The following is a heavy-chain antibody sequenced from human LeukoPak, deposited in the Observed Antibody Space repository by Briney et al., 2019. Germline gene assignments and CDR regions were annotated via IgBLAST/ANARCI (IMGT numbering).Heavy chain of an antibody. CDR2: IYYSGST. CDR3: ARLARVNLDY. CDR1: GGSININTYY. D-gene: IGHD3-22*01. Sequence: SETLSLTCTVSGGSININTYYWGWIRQPPGKGLEWIGSIYYSGSTYYNPSLKSRVTISVDTSKNQFSLKLSSVTAADAAVYYCARLARVNLDYWGQGTLVTVSS. J-gene: IGHJ4*02. V-gene: IGHV4-39*07.